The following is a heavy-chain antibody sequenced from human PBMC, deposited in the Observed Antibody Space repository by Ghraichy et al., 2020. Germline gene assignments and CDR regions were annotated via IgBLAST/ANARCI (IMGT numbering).Heavy chain of an antibody. CDR3: ASTKIWSGYYPFDY. V-gene: IGHV1-2*02. J-gene: IGHJ4*02. D-gene: IGHD3-3*01. CDR2: INPNSGGT. Sequence: ASVKVSCKASGYTFTGYYMHWVRQAPGQGLEWMGWINPNSGGTNYAQKFQGRVTMTRDTSISTAYMELSRLRSDDTAVYYCASTKIWSGYYPFDYWGQGTLVTVSS. CDR1: GYTFTGYY.